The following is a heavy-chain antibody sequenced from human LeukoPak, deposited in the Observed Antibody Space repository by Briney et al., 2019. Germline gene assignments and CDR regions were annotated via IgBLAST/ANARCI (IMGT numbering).Heavy chain of an antibody. CDR1: GYTFTGYC. D-gene: IGHD3-10*01. J-gene: IGHJ6*03. Sequence: GASVKVSCKASGYTFTGYCMHWVRQAPGQGLEWMGWINPNSGGTNYAQKFQGRVTMTRDTSISTAYMELSRLRSDDTAVYYCARDQGHGSGISYYYYYYMDVWGKGTTVTVSS. CDR3: ARDQGHGSGISYYYYYYMDV. V-gene: IGHV1-2*02. CDR2: INPNSGGT.